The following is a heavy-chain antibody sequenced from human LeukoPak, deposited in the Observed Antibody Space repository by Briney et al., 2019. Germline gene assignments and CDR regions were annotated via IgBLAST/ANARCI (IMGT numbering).Heavy chain of an antibody. CDR1: VYTFTRYY. Sequence: ASVKVSCKAAVYTFTRYYLHGVRQARGQEREGMGGVNPNSGQTNYAQKLHGRVTMTTETSSHTTYIELSSVRSHHTTRHYCASKGDAGYRSGAGDFDIWGQGTMVTVSS. CDR3: ASKGDAGYRSGAGDFDI. V-gene: IGHV1-2*02. D-gene: IGHD6-19*01. J-gene: IGHJ3*02. CDR2: VNPNSGQT.